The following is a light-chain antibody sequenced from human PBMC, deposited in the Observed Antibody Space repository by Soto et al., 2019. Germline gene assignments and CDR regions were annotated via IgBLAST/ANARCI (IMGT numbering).Light chain of an antibody. J-gene: IGKJ1*01. CDR3: QQRSNWPRT. V-gene: IGKV3-11*01. CDR1: QSVSSY. Sequence: EIVLTRSPATLSLSPGERATLSCRASQSVSSYLAWYQQKPGQTPRLLIYDASNRATGIPARFSGSGSGTDFTLTISSLEPGDFAVYYCQQRSNWPRTFGQGTKVDIK. CDR2: DAS.